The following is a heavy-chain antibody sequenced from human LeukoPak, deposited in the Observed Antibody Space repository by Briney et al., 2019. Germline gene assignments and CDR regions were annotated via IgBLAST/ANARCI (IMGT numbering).Heavy chain of an antibody. CDR2: IYYSGST. J-gene: IGHJ4*02. D-gene: IGHD3-22*01. V-gene: IGHV4-30-4*01. Sequence: SETLSLTCTVSGGSISSGDYYWSWIRQPPGKGLEWIGYIYYSGSTYYNPSLKSRVTISIDTSKNQFSLKLSSVTAADTAVYYCARTHYYDSSAVGDWGQGTLVTVSS. CDR3: ARTHYYDSSAVGD. CDR1: GGSISSGDYY.